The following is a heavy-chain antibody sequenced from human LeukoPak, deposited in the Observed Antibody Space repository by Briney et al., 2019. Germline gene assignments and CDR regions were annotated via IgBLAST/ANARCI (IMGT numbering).Heavy chain of an antibody. CDR2: INHSGST. J-gene: IGHJ4*02. V-gene: IGHV4-34*01. CDR1: GGSFSGYY. D-gene: IGHD3-10*01. Sequence: SETLSLTCAVYGGSFSGYYWSWIRQPPGKGLEWIGKINHSGSTNYNPSLKSRVTISVDTSKNQFSLKLSSVTAADTAVYYCARGTEELLSYFDYWGQGTLVTVSS. CDR3: ARGTEELLSYFDY.